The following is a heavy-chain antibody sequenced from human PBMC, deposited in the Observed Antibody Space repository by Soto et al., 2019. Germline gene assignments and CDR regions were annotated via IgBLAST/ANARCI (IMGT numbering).Heavy chain of an antibody. Sequence: QVQLQESGPGLVKPSQTLSLTCTVSGGSISSGGYYWNWIRQHPGKGLEWIGFIYYSGSTYFNPSLSSRVTMSVDTSKNQFSLKLSSVTAADTAVYYCASAPYGFGGNYFDYWGQGTLVTVSS. CDR1: GGSISSGGYY. V-gene: IGHV4-31*03. D-gene: IGHD3-10*01. CDR3: ASAPYGFGGNYFDY. CDR2: IYYSGST. J-gene: IGHJ4*02.